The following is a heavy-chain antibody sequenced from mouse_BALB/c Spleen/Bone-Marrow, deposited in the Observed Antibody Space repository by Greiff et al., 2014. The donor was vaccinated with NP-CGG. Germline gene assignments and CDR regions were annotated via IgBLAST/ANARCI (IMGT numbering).Heavy chain of an antibody. V-gene: IGHV2-6-5*01. CDR2: IWGGGST. J-gene: IGHJ4*01. CDR1: GFSLTDYG. Sequence: QVQLQQPGPGLVAPSQSLSITCTVSGFSLTDYGVSWIRQPPGKGLEWLGVIWGGGSTYYNSSLKSRLSISKDNSKSQVFLKMNNLQTDDTAMYYCAKHTLRYYAMDYWGQGTSVTVPS. D-gene: IGHD1-1*01. CDR3: AKHTLRYYAMDY.